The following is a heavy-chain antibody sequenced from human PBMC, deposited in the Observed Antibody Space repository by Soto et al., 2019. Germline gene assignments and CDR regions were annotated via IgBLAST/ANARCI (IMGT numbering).Heavy chain of an antibody. D-gene: IGHD3-22*01. CDR2: INHSGSA. CDR1: GESFSGYI. V-gene: IGHV4-34*01. Sequence: SETLSLTCAVSGESFSGYIWTWIRQTPGKGLQWIGQINHSGSASYNPSLKSRVTISVHTSNSQFSLELSSVTAADTAVYYCARGLYDSSGYYPVDYWGQGTLVTGSS. J-gene: IGHJ4*02. CDR3: ARGLYDSSGYYPVDY.